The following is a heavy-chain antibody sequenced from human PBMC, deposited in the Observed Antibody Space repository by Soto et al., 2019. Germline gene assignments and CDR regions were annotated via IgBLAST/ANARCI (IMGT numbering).Heavy chain of an antibody. CDR3: ARHGWAAGQTCFDS. J-gene: IGHJ4*02. CDR2: FIPIFGTA. Sequence: QVQLVQSGAEVKKPGSSVKVSCKASGGTFSSYAISWVRQAPGQGLEWMGGFIPIFGTANYAQKLQGRGMVPADEATMTASMERSSLRSEDTAVYYCARHGWAAGQTCFDSWGQGTLVTVS. CDR1: GGTFSSYA. V-gene: IGHV1-69*12. D-gene: IGHD6-13*01.